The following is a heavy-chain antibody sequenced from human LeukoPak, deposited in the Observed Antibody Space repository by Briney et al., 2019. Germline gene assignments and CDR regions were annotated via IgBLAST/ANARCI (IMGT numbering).Heavy chain of an antibody. CDR3: ARDMAYYGSGSYP. D-gene: IGHD3-10*01. J-gene: IGHJ5*02. CDR2: ISSSSSYI. Sequence: PGESLRLSCAASGFTFSSYSMNWVRQAPGKGLEWVSSISSSSSYIYYADSVKGRFTISRDNAKNSLYLQMNSLRAEDTAVYYCARDMAYYGSGSYPWGQGTLVTVSS. V-gene: IGHV3-21*01. CDR1: GFTFSSYS.